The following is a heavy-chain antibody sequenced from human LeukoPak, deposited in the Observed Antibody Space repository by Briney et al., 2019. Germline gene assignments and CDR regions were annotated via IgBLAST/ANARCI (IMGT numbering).Heavy chain of an antibody. Sequence: ASAKVSCKASGYTFTSYYMHWVRQAPGQGLEWMGIINPSGGSTSYAQKFQGRVTMTRDTSTSTVYMELSSLRSEDTAVYYCARDKTGMTTVTTGGDYWGQGTLVTVSS. V-gene: IGHV1-46*01. CDR2: INPSGGST. CDR1: GYTFTSYY. J-gene: IGHJ4*02. CDR3: ARDKTGMTTVTTGGDY. D-gene: IGHD4-17*01.